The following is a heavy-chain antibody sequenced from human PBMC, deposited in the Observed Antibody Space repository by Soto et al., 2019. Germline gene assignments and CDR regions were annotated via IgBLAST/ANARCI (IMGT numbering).Heavy chain of an antibody. D-gene: IGHD3-22*01. Sequence: QLQESGPGLVKPSQTLSLTCSVSGCSINNDDFYWRWLRPTPGQALQWIGYVYYSGSSDCIPCLKSRLTMSIDKSKNQFTLKLSSVTAADTAMYYCASRSYYYDQWYFDLWGRGTLVTVSS. V-gene: IGHV4-30-4*01. CDR3: ASRSYYYDQWYFDL. J-gene: IGHJ2*01. CDR2: VYYSGSS. CDR1: GCSINNDDFY.